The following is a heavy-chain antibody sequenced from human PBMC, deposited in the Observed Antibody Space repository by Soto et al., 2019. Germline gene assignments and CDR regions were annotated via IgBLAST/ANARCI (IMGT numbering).Heavy chain of an antibody. CDR2: TSHSGTV. V-gene: IGHV4-4*02. Sequence: SETLSLTCVVSGGSITSSNWWSWVRQPPGRGLEWIGKTSHSGTVNYSPSLRGRVTISVERPKNQFSLELKSVTAADTAVYYCARDFTGLDYWGPGILLTVSS. J-gene: IGHJ4*02. CDR1: GGSITSSNW. CDR3: ARDFTGLDY.